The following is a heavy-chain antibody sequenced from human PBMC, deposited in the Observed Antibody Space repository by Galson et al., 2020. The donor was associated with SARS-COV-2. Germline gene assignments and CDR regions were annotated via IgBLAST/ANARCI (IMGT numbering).Heavy chain of an antibody. CDR2: INPNSGDT. Sequence: ASVKVSCKASGYTFSGHYMHWVRLAPGQGLEWMGRINPNSGDTDVAQKFQGRVTMTTDTSLTTAYMELSRLTSDDTAVYYCTRGSNSSPFYPFDPGGQGTLGTVPS. CDR1: GYTFSGHY. D-gene: IGHD3-10*01. CDR3: TRGSNSSPFYPFDP. V-gene: IGHV1-2*06. J-gene: IGHJ5*02.